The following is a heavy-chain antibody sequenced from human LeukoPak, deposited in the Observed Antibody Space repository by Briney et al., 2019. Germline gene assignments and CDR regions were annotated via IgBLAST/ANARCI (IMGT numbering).Heavy chain of an antibody. CDR2: INHSGST. Sequence: PSETLSLTCAVYGGSFSGYYWSWIRQPPGKGLEWIGEINHSGSTNYNPSLKSRVTISVDTSKNQFSLKLSSVTAADTAVYYCARRWITMIVVVNWFDPWGQGTLVTVSS. CDR1: GGSFSGYY. CDR3: ARRWITMIVVVNWFDP. V-gene: IGHV4-34*01. J-gene: IGHJ5*02. D-gene: IGHD3-22*01.